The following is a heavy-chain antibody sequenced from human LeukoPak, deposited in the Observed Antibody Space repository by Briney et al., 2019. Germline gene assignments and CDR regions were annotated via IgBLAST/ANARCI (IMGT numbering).Heavy chain of an antibody. Sequence: ASVKVSCKASGGTFSSYSIRWARQAPGQGLEWMGRIIPILGIANYAQKFQRRVTITADKSTSTAYMELSSLRSDDTAVYYCARGVVYGDYQVRFDYWGQGTLVTVSS. V-gene: IGHV1-69*04. CDR3: ARGVVYGDYQVRFDY. CDR2: IIPILGIA. J-gene: IGHJ4*02. CDR1: GGTFSSYS. D-gene: IGHD4-17*01.